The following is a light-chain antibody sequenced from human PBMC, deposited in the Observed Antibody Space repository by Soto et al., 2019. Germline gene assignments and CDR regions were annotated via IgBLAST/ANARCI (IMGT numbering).Light chain of an antibody. CDR1: QSVSSS. Sequence: EIVMTQSPATLSVSPGERATLSCRASQSVSSSLAWYQQKPGQAPRLLIYGISTRATGLPGRFSGSGSGTEVTLTISSLQSEDLAVYYCQQYNIWPLLFGGGTKVEIK. V-gene: IGKV3-15*01. CDR2: GIS. J-gene: IGKJ4*01. CDR3: QQYNIWPLL.